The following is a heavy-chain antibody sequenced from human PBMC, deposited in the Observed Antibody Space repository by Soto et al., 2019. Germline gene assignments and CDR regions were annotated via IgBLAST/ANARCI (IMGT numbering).Heavy chain of an antibody. V-gene: IGHV3-74*01. CDR2: VTNDGSTT. Sequence: EVQLVESGGGLAQPGGSLRLSCAASGFTFSSYWMHWVRQVPGKGLVWVSRVTNDGSTTNYADSVKGRFTISRDNAKNTLYLQMNSLRAEDTVVYYCVRGYDVWGQGTLVTVSS. CDR3: VRGYDV. CDR1: GFTFSSYW. J-gene: IGHJ4*02. D-gene: IGHD5-12*01.